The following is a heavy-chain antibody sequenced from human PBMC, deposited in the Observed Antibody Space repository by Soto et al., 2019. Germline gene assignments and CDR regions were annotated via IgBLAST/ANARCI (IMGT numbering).Heavy chain of an antibody. V-gene: IGHV3-23*01. D-gene: IGHD6-13*01. CDR3: AKDSNSWTSYFDF. J-gene: IGHJ4*02. CDR2: ISGSGGNT. Sequence: GGSLRLSCAASGFIFSSYAMNWVRQAPGKGLEWVSAISGSGGNTYYADSVKGRFTISRDNSKNTRYLQMNSLRAEDTAVYYGAKDSNSWTSYFDFWGQGTLVTVSS. CDR1: GFIFSSYA.